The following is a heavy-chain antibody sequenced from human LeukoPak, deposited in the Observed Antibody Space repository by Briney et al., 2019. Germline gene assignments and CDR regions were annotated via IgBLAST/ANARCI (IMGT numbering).Heavy chain of an antibody. D-gene: IGHD6-13*01. V-gene: IGHV3-30*03. CDR3: AREGAIAAPHLP. J-gene: IGHJ4*02. CDR2: ISYDGSNK. Sequence: PGRSLRLSCAASGFTFSSYGMHWVRQAPGKGLEWVAVISYDGSNKYYADSVKGRFTISRDNSKNSLYLQMNSLRAEDTAVYYCAREGAIAAPHLPWGQGTLVTVSS. CDR1: GFTFSSYG.